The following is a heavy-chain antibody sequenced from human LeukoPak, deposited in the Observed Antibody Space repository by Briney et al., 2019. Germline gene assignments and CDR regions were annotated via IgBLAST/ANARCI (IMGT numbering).Heavy chain of an antibody. D-gene: IGHD4-17*01. CDR1: GITFSSYR. CDR3: ARRYGDYVGSFEY. J-gene: IGHJ4*02. Sequence: PGGSLRLSCAASGITFSSYRMNWVRQAPGKGLEWVSSTSTSSSYIYYADSVKGRFTISRDNAKNSLYLQMNSLRAEDTAVYYCARRYGDYVGSFEYWGQGTQVTVSS. CDR2: TSTSSSYI. V-gene: IGHV3-21*01.